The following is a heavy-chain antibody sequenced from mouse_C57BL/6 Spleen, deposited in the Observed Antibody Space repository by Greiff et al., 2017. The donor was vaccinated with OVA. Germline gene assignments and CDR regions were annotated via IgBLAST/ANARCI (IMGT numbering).Heavy chain of an antibody. J-gene: IGHJ2*01. D-gene: IGHD3-3*01. V-gene: IGHV1-82*01. CDR2: IYPGDGDT. CDR3: AREGRYFDY. Sequence: QVQLKESGPELVKPGASVKISCKASGYAFSSSWMNWVKQRPGKGLEWIGRIYPGDGDTNYNGKFKGKATLTADKSSSTAYMQLSSLTSEDSAVYFCAREGRYFDYWGQGTTLTVSS. CDR1: GYAFSSSW.